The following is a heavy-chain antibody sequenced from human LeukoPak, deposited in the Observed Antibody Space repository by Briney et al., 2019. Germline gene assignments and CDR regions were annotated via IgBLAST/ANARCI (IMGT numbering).Heavy chain of an antibody. J-gene: IGHJ4*02. CDR3: ARGSIGGNEGYFDY. D-gene: IGHD4-23*01. CDR1: GFTFSSYE. CDR2: ISSSGSTI. Sequence: PGGSLRLSCAASGFTFSSYEMNWVRQAPGKGLEWVSYISSSGSTIYYADSVKGRFTISRDNAKNSLYLQMNSLRAEDTAVYYCARGSIGGNEGYFDYWGQGTLVTVSS. V-gene: IGHV3-48*03.